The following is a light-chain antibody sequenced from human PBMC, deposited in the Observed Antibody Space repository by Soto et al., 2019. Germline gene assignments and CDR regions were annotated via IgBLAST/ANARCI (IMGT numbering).Light chain of an antibody. CDR3: CSYAGSSTYV. Sequence: QSALTQPASVSGSPGQWITISCTGTSSDFGSYNLVSWYQQHPGKAPKLMIYEDSKRPSGVSNRFSGSKSGNTASLTISGLQAEDDADYYCCSYAGSSTYVFGTGTKLTVL. V-gene: IGLV2-23*01. CDR2: EDS. J-gene: IGLJ1*01. CDR1: SSDFGSYNL.